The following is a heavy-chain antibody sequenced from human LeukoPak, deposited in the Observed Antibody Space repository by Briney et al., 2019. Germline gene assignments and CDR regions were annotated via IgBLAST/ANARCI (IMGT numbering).Heavy chain of an antibody. CDR3: ARDRASTAMAYFDY. V-gene: IGHV1-69*05. CDR1: GGTFSSYA. J-gene: IGHJ4*02. CDR2: IIPIFGTA. D-gene: IGHD5-18*01. Sequence: SVTVSCKASGGTFSSYAISWVRQAPGQGLEWMGRIIPIFGTANYAQKFQGRVTITTDESTSTAYMELSSLRSEDTAVYYCARDRASTAMAYFDYWGQGTLVTVSS.